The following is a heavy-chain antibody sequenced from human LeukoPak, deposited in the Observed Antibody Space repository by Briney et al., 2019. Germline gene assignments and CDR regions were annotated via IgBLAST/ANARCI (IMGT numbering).Heavy chain of an antibody. D-gene: IGHD1-7*01. J-gene: IGHJ4*02. V-gene: IGHV3-48*04. Sequence: GGSLRLSCAASGFTFSSYSMNWVRQAPGKGLEWVSYISSSGSTIYYADSVKGRFTISRDNAKNSLYLQMNSLRAEDTAVYYCARGWNSDYFDYWGQGTLVTVSS. CDR1: GFTFSSYS. CDR3: ARGWNSDYFDY. CDR2: ISSSGSTI.